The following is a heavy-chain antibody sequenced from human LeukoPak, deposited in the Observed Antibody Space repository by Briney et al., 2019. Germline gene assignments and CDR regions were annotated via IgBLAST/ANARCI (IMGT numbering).Heavy chain of an antibody. CDR3: ARVLFLEWLLPDY. V-gene: IGHV3-7*01. Sequence: GGSLRLSCAASGFTLTNSWMTWVRQPPGKGLEWVANIKQDGSEKYYVDSVKGRFTISRDNAKNSLYLQMNSLRAEDTAVYYCARVLFLEWLLPDYWGQGTLVTVSS. J-gene: IGHJ4*02. D-gene: IGHD3-3*01. CDR1: GFTLTNSW. CDR2: IKQDGSEK.